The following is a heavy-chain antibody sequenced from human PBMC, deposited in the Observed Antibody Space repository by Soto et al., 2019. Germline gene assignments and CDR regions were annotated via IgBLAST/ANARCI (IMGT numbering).Heavy chain of an antibody. V-gene: IGHV3-30-3*01. J-gene: IGHJ4*02. D-gene: IGHD3-16*01. Sequence: QVQLVESGGGVVQPGRSLRLSCAASGFTFSSYAMHWVRLAPGKGLEWMAVMSYGGSNKYYADSVKGRFTISRDNSKNTLYLQMNSLSPEDTALYYCARDGGAYWGQGTLVIVSS. CDR1: GFTFSSYA. CDR2: MSYGGSNK. CDR3: ARDGGAY.